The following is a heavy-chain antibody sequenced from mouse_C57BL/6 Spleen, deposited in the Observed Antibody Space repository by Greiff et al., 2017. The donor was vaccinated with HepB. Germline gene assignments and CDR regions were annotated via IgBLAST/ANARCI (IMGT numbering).Heavy chain of an antibody. CDR1: GYTFTDYY. CDR3: ARNWDVCFDY. Sequence: EVQLQQSGPELVKPGASVKISCKASGYTFTDYYMNWVKQSHGKSLEWIGDINPNNGGTSYNQKFKGKATLTVDKSSSTAYMELRSLTSEDSAVYYCARNWDVCFDYWGQGTTLTVSS. J-gene: IGHJ2*01. D-gene: IGHD4-1*01. V-gene: IGHV1-26*01. CDR2: INPNNGGT.